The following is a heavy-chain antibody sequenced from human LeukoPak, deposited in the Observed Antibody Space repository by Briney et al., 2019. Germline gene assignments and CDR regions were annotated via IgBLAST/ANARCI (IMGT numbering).Heavy chain of an antibody. J-gene: IGHJ4*02. CDR3: ARHGHLFDY. CDR2: INHSGGS. Sequence: PSETLSLTCGLYGGSFGDYYWSWTPHPPGKGLEWIGEINHSGGSNCNPSLKGRVTISGDTSKNQFSVKLNSVTAADGAVYYCARHGHLFDYWGQGTLVSVSS. V-gene: IGHV4-34*01. CDR1: GGSFGDYY.